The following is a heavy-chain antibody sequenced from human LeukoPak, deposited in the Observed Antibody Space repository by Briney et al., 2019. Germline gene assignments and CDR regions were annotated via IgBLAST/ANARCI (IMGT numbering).Heavy chain of an antibody. V-gene: IGHV3-30*18. J-gene: IGHJ4*02. Sequence: PGRSLRLSCAASGFTFSSYVMHWLPQAPGKGREGVAVISYYGSNKYYADSAKGRFTISRDNSKNTLSLQMTSLSAEDTAVYYRAQDGAGYCSGGSCYPLDYWGQGTLVTVSS. CDR2: ISYYGSNK. CDR3: AQDGAGYCSGGSCYPLDY. D-gene: IGHD2-15*01. CDR1: GFTFSSYV.